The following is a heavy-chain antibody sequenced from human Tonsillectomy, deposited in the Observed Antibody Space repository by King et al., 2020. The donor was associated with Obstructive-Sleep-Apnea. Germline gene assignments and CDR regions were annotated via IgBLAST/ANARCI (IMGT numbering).Heavy chain of an antibody. CDR3: ARGAGHHDYVWGGYRAKFDY. CDR2: INPNGGGT. J-gene: IGHJ4*02. D-gene: IGHD3-16*02. V-gene: IGHV1-2*02. Sequence: QIQLVQSGAEVKKPGASVKVSCKASGYSFTGYYIHWVRQAPGQGLEWMGWINPNGGGTNYAQKFQGRVTMTRDTSISTAYMELSRLRSDDTAVDYCARGAGHHDYVWGGYRAKFDYWGQGTLVTVSS. CDR1: GYSFTGYY.